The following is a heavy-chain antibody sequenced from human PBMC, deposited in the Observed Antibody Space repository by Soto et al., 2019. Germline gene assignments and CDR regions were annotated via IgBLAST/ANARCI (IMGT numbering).Heavy chain of an antibody. J-gene: IGHJ4*02. CDR3: ARAPLIDNVVPPDY. CDR1: GFTFSTYA. CDR2: ISYYGSNK. D-gene: IGHD2-15*01. Sequence: GSLILSCAASGFTFSTYAMHWVRQAPGKGLEWVAVISYYGSNKHYADSVKVRFTISRDNSKNTLYLQMNSLRAEDTAVYYCARAPLIDNVVPPDYWGQGTLVTVSS. V-gene: IGHV3-30*14.